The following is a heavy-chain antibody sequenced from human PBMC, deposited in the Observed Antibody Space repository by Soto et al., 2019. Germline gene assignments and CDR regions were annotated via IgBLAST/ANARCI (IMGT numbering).Heavy chain of an antibody. J-gene: IGHJ3*02. CDR1: GFTFSTYA. CDR3: ARLLGYGVFGAYDI. CDR2: IGGSASGSAGST. V-gene: IGHV3-23*01. Sequence: LRLSCAASGFTFSTYAMSWVRQAPGKGLEWVSAIGGSASGSAGSTYYADSVKGRFTISRDNHIDRLFLQVNSLRTEDTAVYYCARLLGYGVFGAYDIWGQGAMVTVSS. D-gene: IGHD2-8*01.